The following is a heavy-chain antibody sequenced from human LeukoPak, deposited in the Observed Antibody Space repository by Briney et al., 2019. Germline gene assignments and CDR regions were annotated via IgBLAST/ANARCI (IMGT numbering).Heavy chain of an antibody. V-gene: IGHV1-69*05. CDR2: IIPIFGTA. Sequence: SVKVSCKASGGTFSSYAVSWVRQAPGQGLEWMGGIIPIFGTANYAQKFQGRVTITTDESTSTAYMELSSLRSEDTAVYYCARDNYAGANWFDPWGQGTLITASS. CDR3: ARDNYAGANWFDP. D-gene: IGHD1-7*01. J-gene: IGHJ5*02. CDR1: GGTFSSYA.